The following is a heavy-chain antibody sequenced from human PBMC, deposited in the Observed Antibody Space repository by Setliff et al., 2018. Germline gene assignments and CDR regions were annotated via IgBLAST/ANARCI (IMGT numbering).Heavy chain of an antibody. CDR2: IIPLFGTT. D-gene: IGHD2-2*01. CDR3: ARGYQVTPPRADAFDI. CDR1: GGNFNNYA. Sequence: SVKVSCKASGGNFNNYAINWVRQAPGQGLEWVGRIIPLFGTTNLAQEFQGRVTMTADESTETTYMDLTSLRSEDTAVYYCARGYQVTPPRADAFDIWGQGTLGT. V-gene: IGHV1-69*13. J-gene: IGHJ3*02.